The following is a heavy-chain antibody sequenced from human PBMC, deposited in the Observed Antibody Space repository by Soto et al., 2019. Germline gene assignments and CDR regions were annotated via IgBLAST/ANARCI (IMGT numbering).Heavy chain of an antibody. CDR3: AKESYYYYYGMDV. Sequence: EVQLLESGGGLIQPGGSLRLSCAASGFTFSSYAMSWVRQAPGKGLEWVSAISGSGGSTYYADSAKGRFTISRDNSKNTLYLQMNSLRAEDTAVYYCAKESYYYYYGMDVWGQGTTVTVSS. V-gene: IGHV3-23*01. J-gene: IGHJ6*02. CDR1: GFTFSSYA. CDR2: ISGSGGST.